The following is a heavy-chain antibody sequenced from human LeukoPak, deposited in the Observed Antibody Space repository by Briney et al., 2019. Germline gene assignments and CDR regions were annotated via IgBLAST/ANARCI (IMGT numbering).Heavy chain of an antibody. Sequence: PGGSLRLSCAASGFIFSNYAMSWVRQAPGKGLEWVSAINGSGGNTYYADSVKGRFTISRDNSKNTLYVEMNALRAEDTAVYYCAKWGDYDILTGYYVSDFWGQGTLVTVSS. V-gene: IGHV3-23*01. CDR1: GFIFSNYA. CDR2: INGSGGNT. CDR3: AKWGDYDILTGYYVSDF. D-gene: IGHD3-9*01. J-gene: IGHJ4*02.